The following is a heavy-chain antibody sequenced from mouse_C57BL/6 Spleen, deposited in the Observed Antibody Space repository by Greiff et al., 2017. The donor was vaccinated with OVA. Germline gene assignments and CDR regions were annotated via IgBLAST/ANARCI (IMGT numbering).Heavy chain of an antibody. J-gene: IGHJ3*01. Sequence: QVHVKQSGAELARPGASVKLSCKASGYTFTSYGISWVKQRTGQGLEWIGEIYPRSGNTYYNEKFKGKATLTADKSSSTAYMELRSLTSEDSAVYFCARDGNSAYWGQGTLVTVSA. D-gene: IGHD2-1*01. CDR1: GYTFTSYG. CDR3: ARDGNSAY. V-gene: IGHV1-81*01. CDR2: IYPRSGNT.